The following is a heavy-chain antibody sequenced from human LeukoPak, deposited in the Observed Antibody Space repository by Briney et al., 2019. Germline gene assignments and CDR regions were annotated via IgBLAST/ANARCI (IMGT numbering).Heavy chain of an antibody. Sequence: SGGSLRLSCAASGFTFSSYWMHWVRQAPGKGLVWVSRINSDGSSTSYADSVEGRFIITRDNAKNTLYLQMNSLRAEDTAVYYCASTFYGDSPPYWGQGTLVSVSS. CDR2: INSDGSST. J-gene: IGHJ4*02. D-gene: IGHD4-17*01. V-gene: IGHV3-74*01. CDR1: GFTFSSYW. CDR3: ASTFYGDSPPY.